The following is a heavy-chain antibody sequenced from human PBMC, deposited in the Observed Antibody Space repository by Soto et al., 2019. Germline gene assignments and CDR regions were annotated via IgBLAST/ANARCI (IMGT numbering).Heavy chain of an antibody. CDR1: GYTFTSYG. D-gene: IGHD6-13*01. CDR2: TSAYTGNT. Sequence: QVQLVQSGAEVKKPGASVKVSCKASGYTFTSYGISCVRQAPGQGLEWMGWTSAYTGNTNYAQKLQGRVTMTTDTSTSTAYMELRSLRSDDTAVYYCASFSIAAADPYGMDVWGQGTTVTVSS. CDR3: ASFSIAAADPYGMDV. V-gene: IGHV1-18*01. J-gene: IGHJ6*02.